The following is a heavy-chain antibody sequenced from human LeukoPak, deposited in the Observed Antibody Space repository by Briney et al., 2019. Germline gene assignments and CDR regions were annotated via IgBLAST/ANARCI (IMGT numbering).Heavy chain of an antibody. V-gene: IGHV5-51*01. J-gene: IGHJ6*03. Sequence: GESLKISCKGSGYSFTSYWIGWVRQMPGKGLEWMGIIYPGDSDTRYSPSFQGQVTISADKSISTAYLQWSSLKASDTAMYYCARRSARYCSGGSCYSRGSYYYYYMDVWGKGTRSPSP. CDR1: GYSFTSYW. CDR3: ARRSARYCSGGSCYSRGSYYYYYMDV. D-gene: IGHD2-15*01. CDR2: IYPGDSDT.